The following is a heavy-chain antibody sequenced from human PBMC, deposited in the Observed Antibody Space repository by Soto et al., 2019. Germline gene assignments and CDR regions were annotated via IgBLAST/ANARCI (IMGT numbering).Heavy chain of an antibody. D-gene: IGHD6-19*01. CDR3: SNVISSGLYSHYYGMAF. Sequence: GGLKSVSCTASEGNCRSYARSWVSKNKGKGLEWVSAISGSGGSTYYADSVKGRFTISRDNSKNTLYLQMNSLRAEDTAVYYCSNVISSGLYSHYYGMAFLVQGTTVTVSS. CDR1: EGNCRSYA. V-gene: IGHV3-23*01. J-gene: IGHJ6*02. CDR2: ISGSGGST.